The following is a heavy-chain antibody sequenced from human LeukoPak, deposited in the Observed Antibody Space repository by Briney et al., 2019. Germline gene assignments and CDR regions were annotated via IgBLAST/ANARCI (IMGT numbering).Heavy chain of an antibody. J-gene: IGHJ4*02. CDR3: ARDPGRVYYYGSGSQDY. CDR2: INTNTGNP. Sequence: ASAKVSCKASGYTFTSYAMNWVRQAPGQGLEWMGWINTNTGNPTYAQGFTGRFVFSLDTSVSTAYLQISSLKAEDTAVYYCARDPGRVYYYGSGSQDYWGQGTLVTVSS. V-gene: IGHV7-4-1*02. D-gene: IGHD3-10*01. CDR1: GYTFTSYA.